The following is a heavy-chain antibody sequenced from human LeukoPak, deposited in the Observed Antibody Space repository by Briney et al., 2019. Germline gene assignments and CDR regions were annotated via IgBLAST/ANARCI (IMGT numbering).Heavy chain of an antibody. CDR2: ISSSSSYI. CDR3: ARDRSSWYGGIFDY. V-gene: IGHV3-21*01. D-gene: IGHD6-13*01. CDR1: GFTFSSYS. J-gene: IGHJ4*02. Sequence: KTGGSLRLSCAASGFTFSSYSMNWVRQAPGKGLEWASSISSSSSYIYYADSVKGRFTISRDNAKNSLYLQMNSLRAEDTAVYYCARDRSSWYGGIFDYWGQGTLVTVSS.